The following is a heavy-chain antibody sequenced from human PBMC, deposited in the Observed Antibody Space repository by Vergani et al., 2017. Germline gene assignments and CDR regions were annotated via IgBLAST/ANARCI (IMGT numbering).Heavy chain of an antibody. J-gene: IGHJ6*02. CDR3: ARAVDSSGWYGYYYYYYGMDV. CDR2: IIPIFGTA. D-gene: IGHD6-19*01. CDR1: GGTFSSYA. V-gene: IGHV1-69*13. Sequence: QVQLVQSGAEVKKPGSSVKVSCKASGGTFSSYAISWVRQAPGQGLEWMGRIIPIFGTANYAQKFQGRVTITADESTSTAYIELSSLRSEDTAVYYCARAVDSSGWYGYYYYYYGMDVWGQGTTVTVSS.